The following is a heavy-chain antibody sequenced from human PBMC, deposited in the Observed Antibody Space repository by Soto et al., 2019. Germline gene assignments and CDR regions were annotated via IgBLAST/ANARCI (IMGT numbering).Heavy chain of an antibody. D-gene: IGHD3-3*01. Sequence: QVQLQESGPGLVKPSGTLSLTCAVSSGSISSSNWWSWVRQPPGKGLEWIGEIYHSGSTNYNPSLKSRVTIAVDKSKNQFSLKLSSVTAADTAVYYCASSNYDFWSGYDYWGQGTLVTVSS. V-gene: IGHV4-4*02. CDR3: ASSNYDFWSGYDY. J-gene: IGHJ4*02. CDR1: SGSISSSNW. CDR2: IYHSGST.